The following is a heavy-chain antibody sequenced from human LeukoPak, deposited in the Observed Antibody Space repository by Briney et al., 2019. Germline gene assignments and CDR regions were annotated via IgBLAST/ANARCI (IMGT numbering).Heavy chain of an antibody. V-gene: IGHV3-23*01. Sequence: QAGGSLRLSCAASGFTFSSYAMSWVRQAPGKGLEWVSVISGSDGGTYYADSVKGRFTISRDNSKNTLYLQMNSLRAEDTAVYYCAKATDGIMVQGVIGFDYWGQGTLVTVSS. CDR1: GFTFSSYA. D-gene: IGHD3-10*01. CDR2: ISGSDGGT. CDR3: AKATDGIMVQGVIGFDY. J-gene: IGHJ4*02.